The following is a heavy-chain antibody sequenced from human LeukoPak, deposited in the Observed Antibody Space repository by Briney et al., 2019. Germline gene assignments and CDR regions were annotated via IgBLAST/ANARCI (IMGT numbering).Heavy chain of an antibody. CDR2: ISSSGSDT. CDR3: AKDSGSGSYFDY. CDR1: GFPFSNYA. V-gene: IGHV3-23*01. D-gene: IGHD1-26*01. J-gene: IGHJ4*02. Sequence: GGSLRLPCAASGFPFSNYAMRWAPQAPGKGLEWVSTISSSGSDTYFADSVKGRFTISRDNSKNTLYLQMNSLRAEDTAVYYCAKDSGSGSYFDYWGQGTLVTVSS.